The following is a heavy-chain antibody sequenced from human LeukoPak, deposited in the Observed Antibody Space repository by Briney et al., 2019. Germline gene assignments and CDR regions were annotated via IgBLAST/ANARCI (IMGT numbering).Heavy chain of an antibody. D-gene: IGHD3-10*02. CDR3: VKGLIQTTMSYSVDY. CDR1: GFTFTNYA. V-gene: IGHV3-30*18. Sequence: GGSLRLSCAASGFTFTNYAMHWVRQTPGKGLEWVALISSDGSKNIYADPVKGRFTVSRDNSKNTLYLQMNSLRAEDTAVYYCVKGLIQTTMSYSVDYWGQGALVTVSS. CDR2: ISSDGSKN. J-gene: IGHJ4*02.